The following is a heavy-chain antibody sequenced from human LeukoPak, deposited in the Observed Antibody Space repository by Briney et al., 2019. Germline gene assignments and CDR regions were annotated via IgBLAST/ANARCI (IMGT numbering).Heavy chain of an antibody. D-gene: IGHD4-17*01. CDR2: MNPNSGNT. Sequence: GASVKVSCKASGYTFTSYDINWVQQATGQGLEWMGWMNPNSGNTGYAQKFQGRVTITRNTSISTAYMELSSLRSEDTAVYYCARGDYGDPLRADIWGQGTMVTVSS. CDR1: GYTFTSYD. J-gene: IGHJ3*02. CDR3: ARGDYGDPLRADI. V-gene: IGHV1-8*03.